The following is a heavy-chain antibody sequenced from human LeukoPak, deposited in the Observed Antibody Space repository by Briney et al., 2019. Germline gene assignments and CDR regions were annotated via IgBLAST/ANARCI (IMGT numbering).Heavy chain of an antibody. V-gene: IGHV4-39*01. CDR3: ARRVAAAGSNYYFDC. CDR2: IYYSGST. D-gene: IGHD6-13*01. CDR1: GGSISSSSYY. J-gene: IGHJ4*02. Sequence: SETLSLTCTFSGGSISSSSYYWGWIRQPPGKGLEWIGSIYYSGSTYYNPSLKSRVTISVDTSKNQFSLRLSSVTAADTAVYYCARRVAAAGSNYYFDCWGQGTLVTVSS.